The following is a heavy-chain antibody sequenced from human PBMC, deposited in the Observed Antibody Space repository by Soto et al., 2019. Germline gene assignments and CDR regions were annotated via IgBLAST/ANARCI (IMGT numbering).Heavy chain of an antibody. D-gene: IGHD3-22*01. V-gene: IGHV4-34*01. Sequence: QVQLQQWGAGLLKPSETLSLTCAVYGGSFSGYYWSWIRQPPGKRLEWLGEINHSGITNYNPSLKRQVIISVDTSKNNFSLKLSSVTAAVTAVYYCARGNLGYDSRGYWVYFDYWGQGTLVTVSS. CDR1: GGSFSGYY. CDR2: INHSGIT. J-gene: IGHJ4*02. CDR3: ARGNLGYDSRGYWVYFDY.